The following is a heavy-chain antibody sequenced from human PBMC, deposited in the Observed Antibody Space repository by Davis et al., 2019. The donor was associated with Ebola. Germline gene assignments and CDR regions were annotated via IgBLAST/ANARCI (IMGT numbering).Heavy chain of an antibody. J-gene: IGHJ3*02. CDR3: AKDPPRSGADIFNI. CDR2: INSDGSST. Sequence: GESLKISCAASGFTFSSYWMHWVRQAPGKGLVWVSRINSDGSSTSYADSVKGRFTISRDNAKNTLYLQMNSLRVEDTAVYYCAKDPPRSGADIFNIWGQGTMVTVSS. CDR1: GFTFSSYW. V-gene: IGHV3-74*01. D-gene: IGHD3-10*01.